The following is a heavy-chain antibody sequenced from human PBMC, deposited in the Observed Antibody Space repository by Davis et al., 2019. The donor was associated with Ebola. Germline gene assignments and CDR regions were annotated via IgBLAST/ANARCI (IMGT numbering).Heavy chain of an antibody. CDR1: GGTLRTHG. D-gene: IGHD2-2*01. J-gene: IGHJ4*02. Sequence: SVRVSCKAAGGTLRTHGISWVRQAPGQGLEWMGGLIPIFGTPNYAQKFQGRVTIIADESTSTAYVELSRLKSEDTAVYYCAGHGRRLVGYFDSWGQGTLVTVSS. CDR3: AGHGRRLVGYFDS. CDR2: LIPIFGTP. V-gene: IGHV1-69*13.